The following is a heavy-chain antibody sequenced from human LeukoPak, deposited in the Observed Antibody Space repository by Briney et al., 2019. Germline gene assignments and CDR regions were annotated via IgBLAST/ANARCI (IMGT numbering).Heavy chain of an antibody. V-gene: IGHV3-33*01. J-gene: IGHJ5*02. D-gene: IGHD3-10*01. Sequence: GRSLRLSCAASGFTFSSYGMHWVRQAPGKGLEWVAVTWYDGSNKYYADSVKGRFTISRDNSKNTLYLQMNSLRAEDTAVYYCARGNYGSGSYYQNNWFDPWGQGTLVTVSS. CDR2: TWYDGSNK. CDR3: ARGNYGSGSYYQNNWFDP. CDR1: GFTFSSYG.